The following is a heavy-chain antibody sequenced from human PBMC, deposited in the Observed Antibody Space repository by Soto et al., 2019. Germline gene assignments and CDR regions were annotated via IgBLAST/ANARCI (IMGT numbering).Heavy chain of an antibody. Sequence: SETLSLTCTVSGGSISSYYWSWIRQPPGKGLEWIGYIYYNGSTNYNPSLKSRVTISVDTSKNQFSLKLSSVTAADTAVYYCARDIAAAGTGAFDIWGQGTMVTVSS. V-gene: IGHV4-59*01. CDR1: GGSISSYY. D-gene: IGHD6-13*01. CDR3: ARDIAAAGTGAFDI. J-gene: IGHJ3*02. CDR2: IYYNGST.